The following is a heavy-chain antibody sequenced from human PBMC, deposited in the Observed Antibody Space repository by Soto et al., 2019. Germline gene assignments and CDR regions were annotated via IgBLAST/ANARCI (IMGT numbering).Heavy chain of an antibody. V-gene: IGHV3-7*05. CDR1: GFAFSNHW. D-gene: IGHD2-2*01. Sequence: PGGSLRLSCAASGFAFSNHWMSWVRQAPGKGLEWVANIRQDGYEKYHVESVKGRFTISRDNAQATLYLQMNSLRGEDTAVYYCARYAFGTYFYDYWGQGTVVTVSS. CDR3: ARYAFGTYFYDY. J-gene: IGHJ4*02. CDR2: IRQDGYEK.